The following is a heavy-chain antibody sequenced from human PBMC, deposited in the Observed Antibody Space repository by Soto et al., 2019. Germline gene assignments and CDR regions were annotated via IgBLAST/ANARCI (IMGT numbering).Heavy chain of an antibody. CDR3: ARGCLRITMIVVVTDFDY. J-gene: IGHJ4*02. Sequence: QVQLVQSGAEVKKPGSSVKVSCKASGGTFSSYAISWVRQAPGQGLEWMGGIIPLFGTANYAQKFQGRVTITADESTSTAYMELSSLRSEDTAVYYCARGCLRITMIVVVTDFDYWGQGTLVTVSS. V-gene: IGHV1-69*01. D-gene: IGHD3-22*01. CDR2: IIPLFGTA. CDR1: GGTFSSYA.